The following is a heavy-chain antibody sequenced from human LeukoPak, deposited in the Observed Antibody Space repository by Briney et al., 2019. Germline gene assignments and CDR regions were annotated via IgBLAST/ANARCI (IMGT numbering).Heavy chain of an antibody. CDR3: ARGSYCSSPTCREFYYYYGMDV. J-gene: IGHJ6*02. CDR1: GGSFSGYY. D-gene: IGHD2-2*01. CDR2: INHSGST. Sequence: SETLSLTCAVYGGSFSGYYWSWIRQPPGKGLEWMGEINHSGSTNYNPSLKSRVTISVDTSKNQFSLKLSSVTAADTAVYYCARGSYCSSPTCREFYYYYGMDVWGQGTTVTVSS. V-gene: IGHV4-34*01.